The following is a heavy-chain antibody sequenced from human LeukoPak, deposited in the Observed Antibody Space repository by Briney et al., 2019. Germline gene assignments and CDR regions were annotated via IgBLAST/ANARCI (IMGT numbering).Heavy chain of an antibody. CDR2: INWNSGSI. CDR3: AKDQGGYASNFDY. D-gene: IGHD5-12*01. J-gene: IGHJ4*02. CDR1: GFTFDGYA. Sequence: GGSRRLSCAASGFTFDGYAMHWVRQVPGKGLERVSGINWNSGSIGYADSVKGRFTISRDNAKNSLYLQMNSLRAEDTALYYCAKDQGGYASNFDYWGQGTLVTVSS. V-gene: IGHV3-9*01.